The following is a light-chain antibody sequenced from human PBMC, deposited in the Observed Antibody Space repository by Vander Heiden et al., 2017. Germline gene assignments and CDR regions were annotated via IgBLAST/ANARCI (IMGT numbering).Light chain of an antibody. CDR1: SGPGSYA. J-gene: IGLJ2*01. V-gene: IGLV4-69*01. CDR3: QTWGTGPYVI. Sequence: QLVLTQSPSPSASLGASVTLTCTLSSGPGSYAIAWHQQQPEKGPRYLMKLNSDGSHTKGDGIPDRFSGSSSGAERYLTISSLQSEDEADYYCQTWGTGPYVIFGGGTKLTVL. CDR2: LNSDGSH.